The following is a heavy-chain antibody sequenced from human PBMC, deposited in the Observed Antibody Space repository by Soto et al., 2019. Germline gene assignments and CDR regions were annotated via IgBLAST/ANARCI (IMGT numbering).Heavy chain of an antibody. Sequence: PGGYLGLSCAASGVSFSRYAMSWVRQALGKGLEWVSAISGSGGSTYDADTVKGRFTIYKDNSKNPLYLQMNSRRADDTAEYYCAIRYPVVWCSSYGTHVWCQATSVTVSS. CDR3: AIRYPVVWCSSYGTHV. V-gene: IGHV3-23*01. CDR1: GVSFSRYA. J-gene: IGHJ6*02. CDR2: ISGSGGST. D-gene: IGHD3-22*01.